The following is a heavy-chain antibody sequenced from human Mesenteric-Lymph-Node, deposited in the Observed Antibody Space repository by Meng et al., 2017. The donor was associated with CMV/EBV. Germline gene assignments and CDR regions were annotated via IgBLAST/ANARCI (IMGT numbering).Heavy chain of an antibody. Sequence: SETLSLTCAVYGGSFSGYYWSWIRQPPGKGLEWIGEINHSGSTNYNPSLKSRVTMSVDTSKNQFSLKLSSVTAADTAVYYCASAYYYGSGSYLAFDIWGQGTMVTVSS. CDR2: INHSGST. D-gene: IGHD3-10*01. J-gene: IGHJ3*02. V-gene: IGHV4-34*01. CDR1: GGSFSGYY. CDR3: ASAYYYGSGSYLAFDI.